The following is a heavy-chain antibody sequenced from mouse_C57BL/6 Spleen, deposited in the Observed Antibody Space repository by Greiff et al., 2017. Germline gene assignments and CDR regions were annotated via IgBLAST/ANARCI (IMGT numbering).Heavy chain of an antibody. V-gene: IGHV5-6*02. CDR1: GFTFSSYG. CDR3: ASAYYYGSSDAMDY. Sequence: MLVESGGDLVKPGGSLKLSCAASGFTFSSYGMSWVRQTPDKRLEWVATISSGGSYTYYPDSVKGRFTISRDNAKNTLYLQMSSLKSEDTAMYYCASAYYYGSSDAMDYWGQGTSVTVSS. J-gene: IGHJ4*01. CDR2: ISSGGSYT. D-gene: IGHD1-1*01.